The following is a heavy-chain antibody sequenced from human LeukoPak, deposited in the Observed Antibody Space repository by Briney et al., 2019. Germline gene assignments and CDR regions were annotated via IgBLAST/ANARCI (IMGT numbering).Heavy chain of an antibody. J-gene: IGHJ4*02. CDR2: ISYDGSNK. Sequence: PGRSLRLSCAASGFTFSSYAMHWVRQAPGKGLEWVAVISYDGSNKYYADSVKGRFTISRDNSKNTLYLQMNSLRAEDTAVYYCATGRDGEDFDYWGQGTLVTVSS. CDR1: GFTFSSYA. V-gene: IGHV3-30-3*01. D-gene: IGHD5-24*01. CDR3: ATGRDGEDFDY.